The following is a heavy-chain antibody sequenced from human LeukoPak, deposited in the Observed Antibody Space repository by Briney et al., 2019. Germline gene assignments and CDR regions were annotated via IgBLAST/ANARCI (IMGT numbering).Heavy chain of an antibody. J-gene: IGHJ6*02. CDR3: ARDQEVTTVTGGMDV. V-gene: IGHV3-9*01. CDR1: GFTFDDYA. D-gene: IGHD4-17*01. CDR2: ISWNSGSI. Sequence: GGSLRLSCAASGFTFDDYAMHWVRQAPGKGLEWVSGISWNSGSIGYADSVKGRFTISRDNAKNSLYLQMNSLRAEDTAVYYCARDQEVTTVTGGMDVWGQGTTVTVSS.